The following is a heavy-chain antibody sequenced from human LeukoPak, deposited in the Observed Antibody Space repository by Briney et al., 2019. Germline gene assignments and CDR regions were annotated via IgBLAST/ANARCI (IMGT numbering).Heavy chain of an antibody. V-gene: IGHV3-7*03. J-gene: IGHJ6*02. Sequence: AGGSLRLSCEGSAFIFSGHWMNWVRQTPGKGLEWVASIKEDGSERQYVDSVKGRFSISRDNTKGSLFLQLNSLRAEDTAVYYCAKDLLEWPRLGYYYYGMDVWGQGTTVTVSS. D-gene: IGHD3-3*01. CDR3: AKDLLEWPRLGYYYYGMDV. CDR2: IKEDGSER. CDR1: AFIFSGHW.